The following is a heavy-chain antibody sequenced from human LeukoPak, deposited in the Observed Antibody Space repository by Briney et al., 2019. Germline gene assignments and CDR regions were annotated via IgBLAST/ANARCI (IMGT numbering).Heavy chain of an antibody. CDR2: IYYSGST. CDR3: ARSHSVWTSFDY. CDR1: GGSISSYY. V-gene: IGHV4-59*01. J-gene: IGHJ4*02. D-gene: IGHD3/OR15-3a*01. Sequence: PSETLSLTCTVSGGSISSYYWSWIRQPRGKGLEWIGYIYYSGSTNYNPSLKSRVTISVDTSKNQLSLKLSSVTAADTAVYYCARSHSVWTSFDYWGQGTLVTVSS.